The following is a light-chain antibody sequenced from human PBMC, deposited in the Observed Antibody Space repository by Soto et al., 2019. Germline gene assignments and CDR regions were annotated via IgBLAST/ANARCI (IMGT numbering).Light chain of an antibody. Sequence: EIVMTQSPATLSVAPGERASLSCRASQSVSTNLAWYQQKPAQAPRLLIYGASTRATGIPARFSGGGSGTEFTLPISSLQSADFAVYYCQQYKDWPLTFGGGTQGEIK. J-gene: IGKJ4*01. CDR2: GAS. CDR1: QSVSTN. V-gene: IGKV3-15*01. CDR3: QQYKDWPLT.